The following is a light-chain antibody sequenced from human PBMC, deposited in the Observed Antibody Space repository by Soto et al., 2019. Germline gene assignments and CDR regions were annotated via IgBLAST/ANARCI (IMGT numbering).Light chain of an antibody. V-gene: IGKV3-11*01. CDR2: DAS. J-gene: IGKJ2*01. Sequence: EIVLTQSPATLSLSPGERATLSCRASQSVSSYLAWYQQKPGQAPRLLIYDASNRATGIPARFRGSGSGTEFTLTISSLEPEDFAVYYCQQRSNWPRTFGQGTKLEIK. CDR3: QQRSNWPRT. CDR1: QSVSSY.